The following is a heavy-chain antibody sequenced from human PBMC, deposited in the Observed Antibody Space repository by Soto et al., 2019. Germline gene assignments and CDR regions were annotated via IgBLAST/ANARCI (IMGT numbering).Heavy chain of an antibody. J-gene: IGHJ6*02. CDR3: ARDRWGGGRDMDV. CDR1: GFTFSTYW. D-gene: IGHD3-10*01. CDR2: INSDGSST. Sequence: EVQLVESGGGLVQPGGSLRLSCAASGFTFSTYWIHWVRQSPGKGLVWVSRINSDGSSTNYADSVKGRFTISRDNAKNTVFLQMNNMRAEDTAVYYCARDRWGGGRDMDVWGQGTRVTVSS. V-gene: IGHV3-74*01.